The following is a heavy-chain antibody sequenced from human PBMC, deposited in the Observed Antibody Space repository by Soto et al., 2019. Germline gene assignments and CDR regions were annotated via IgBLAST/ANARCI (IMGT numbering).Heavy chain of an antibody. J-gene: IGHJ5*02. D-gene: IGHD2-15*01. CDR3: ATEHLGVVVVAATLTERYNWFDP. Sequence: ASVRVSCKVSGYTLTELSMHWVRQAPGKGLEWMGGFDPEDGETIYAQKFQGRVTMTEDTSTDTAYMELSSLRSEDTAVYYCATEHLGVVVVAATLTERYNWFDPWGQGALFTVSS. CDR1: GYTLTELS. CDR2: FDPEDGET. V-gene: IGHV1-24*01.